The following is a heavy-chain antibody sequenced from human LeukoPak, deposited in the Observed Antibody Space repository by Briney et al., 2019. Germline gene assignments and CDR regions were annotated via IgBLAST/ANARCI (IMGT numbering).Heavy chain of an antibody. J-gene: IGHJ4*02. V-gene: IGHV3-15*01. CDR3: ASHANVWLLAS. CDR2: IISKTGGGTT. Sequence: GGSLTLSCAASGFTFTNVWMSWVRQSPGKGLEWVGRIISKTGGGTTDYAAPVKGRFTISRDDSKNTLYLQMSSLKTEDTAVYYCASHANVWLLASWSERTLVTVSS. CDR1: GFTFTNVW. D-gene: IGHD2-21*01.